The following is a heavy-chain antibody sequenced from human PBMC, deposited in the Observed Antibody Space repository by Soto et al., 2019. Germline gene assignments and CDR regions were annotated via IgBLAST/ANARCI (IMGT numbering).Heavy chain of an antibody. CDR1: GDTFTDYY. Sequence: QVQLMQPGAEVKKPGASVKVSCKASGDTFTDYYIHWVRQAPGQGLEWMGTVNPSGGHTTYAQHFLGRVPMTRDTSTSPRYMELTSLTSDDTAIYYCARGGHVVVVTAALDYWGQGTLVTVSS. CDR3: ARGGHVVVVTAALDY. J-gene: IGHJ4*02. CDR2: VNPSGGHT. V-gene: IGHV1-46*01. D-gene: IGHD2-21*02.